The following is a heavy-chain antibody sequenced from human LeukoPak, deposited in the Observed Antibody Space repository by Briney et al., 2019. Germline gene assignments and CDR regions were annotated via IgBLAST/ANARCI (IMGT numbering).Heavy chain of an antibody. Sequence: SQTLSLTCTVSGGSISSGGYYWSWIRQHPGKGLEWIGYIYYSGSTYYNPSLKSRVTISVDTSKNQFSLKLSSVTAADTAVYYCARETQLRYPRDPRYYFDYWGQGTLVTVSS. CDR3: ARETQLRYPRDPRYYFDY. D-gene: IGHD3-9*01. J-gene: IGHJ4*02. V-gene: IGHV4-31*03. CDR2: IYYSGST. CDR1: GGSISSGGYY.